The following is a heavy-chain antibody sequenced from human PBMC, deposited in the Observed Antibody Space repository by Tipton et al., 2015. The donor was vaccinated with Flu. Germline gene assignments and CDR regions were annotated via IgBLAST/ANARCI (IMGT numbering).Heavy chain of an antibody. V-gene: IGHV4-38-2*01. D-gene: IGHD3-10*01. CDR1: GYSIRSSYY. J-gene: IGHJ4*02. CDR2: IYHSGTT. Sequence: LRLSCSVSGYSIRSSYYWGWVRRPPGKGLEWIGTIYHSGTTYYNPSLRSRVTILVDRFKNQFSLKLTSVTAADTAVYYCATTTYYYGSGSHDYWGQGTLVTVSS. CDR3: ATTTYYYGSGSHDY.